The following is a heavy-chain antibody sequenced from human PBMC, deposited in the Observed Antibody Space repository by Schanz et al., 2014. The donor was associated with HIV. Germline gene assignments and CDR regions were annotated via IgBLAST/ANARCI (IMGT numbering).Heavy chain of an antibody. V-gene: IGHV1-2*02. CDR1: GYTFTSYG. CDR2: INPNSGGT. D-gene: IGHD5-18*01. J-gene: IGHJ4*02. Sequence: QVQLVQSGAEVKKPGASVKVSCKASGYTFTSYGINWVRQAPGQGLEWMGWINPNSGGTNYAQKFQGRVTMTRDTSISTAYMELSRLRSDDTAVYYCARVPPYSYGPTPNNYFFDYWGQGTLVTVSS. CDR3: ARVPPYSYGPTPNNYFFDY.